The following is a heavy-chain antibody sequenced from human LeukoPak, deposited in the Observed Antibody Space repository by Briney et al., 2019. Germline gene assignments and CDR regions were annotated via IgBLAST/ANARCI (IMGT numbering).Heavy chain of an antibody. D-gene: IGHD3-10*01. Sequence: PGGSLRLSCVATGFSFSNYWMHWVRQVPGKGLVWVSYINSDGSDTTYEDSVKGRFTISRDNTKNTLYLHMNSLRGEDTAVYYCARDGDYYGSDLDYWGQGTLVTVSS. CDR2: INSDGSDT. CDR1: GFSFSNYW. CDR3: ARDGDYYGSDLDY. V-gene: IGHV3-74*01. J-gene: IGHJ4*02.